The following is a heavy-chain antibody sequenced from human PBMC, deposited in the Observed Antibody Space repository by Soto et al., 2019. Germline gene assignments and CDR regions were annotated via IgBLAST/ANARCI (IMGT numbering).Heavy chain of an antibody. CDR1: GGTFSSYA. D-gene: IGHD6-19*01. CDR3: ARDQGSSGWYYFDY. Sequence: QVQLVQSGAKVKKPGSSVKVSCKASGGTFSSYAISWVRQAPGQGLEWMGGIIPIFGSANYAQKFQGRVTITADESTSTAYMELSSLRSEDTAVYYCARDQGSSGWYYFDYWGQGTLVTVSS. V-gene: IGHV1-69*12. J-gene: IGHJ4*02. CDR2: IIPIFGSA.